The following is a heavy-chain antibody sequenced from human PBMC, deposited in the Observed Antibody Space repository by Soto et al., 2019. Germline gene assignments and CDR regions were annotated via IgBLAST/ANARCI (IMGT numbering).Heavy chain of an antibody. V-gene: IGHV3-48*01. CDR2: ISSSSSTI. Sequence: EVQLVESGGGLVQPGGSLRLSCAASGFTFSSYSMNWVRQAPGKGLEWVSYISSSSSTIYYADSVMGRFTISRDNAKNSLYLQMNSLRAEDTAVYYCARGAYYYDSSGLSYWGQGTLVTVSS. J-gene: IGHJ4*02. D-gene: IGHD3-22*01. CDR3: ARGAYYYDSSGLSY. CDR1: GFTFSSYS.